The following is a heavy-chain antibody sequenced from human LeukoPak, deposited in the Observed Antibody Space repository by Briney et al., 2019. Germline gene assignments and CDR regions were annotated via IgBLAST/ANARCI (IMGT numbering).Heavy chain of an antibody. CDR3: ARTARHLDY. V-gene: IGHV3-11*04. CDR1: GGSISSSSYY. CDR2: ISGSGTDI. J-gene: IGHJ4*02. Sequence: LSLTCTVSGGSISSSSYYWGWIRQPPGKGLECLSYISGSGTDINYADSVRGRFTISRDNAKNLLYLQMNDLRLEDTAVYYCARTARHLDYWGQGTLVTVSS. D-gene: IGHD5-18*01.